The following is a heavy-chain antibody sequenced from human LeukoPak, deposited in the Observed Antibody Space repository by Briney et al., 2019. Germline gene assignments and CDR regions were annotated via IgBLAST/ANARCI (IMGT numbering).Heavy chain of an antibody. CDR2: IYPGDSDT. V-gene: IGHV5-51*01. J-gene: IGHJ5*02. CDR3: ARSRITTGIHWFDP. Sequence: GGSLRLSCKGSGYSFTTYWIGWVRQMPGKGLEWMGIIYPGDSDTRYSPSFQGQVTISVDKSISTAYLQWSSLKASDTAMYYCARSRITTGIHWFDPWGQGTLVTVSS. CDR1: GYSFTTYW. D-gene: IGHD3-3*01.